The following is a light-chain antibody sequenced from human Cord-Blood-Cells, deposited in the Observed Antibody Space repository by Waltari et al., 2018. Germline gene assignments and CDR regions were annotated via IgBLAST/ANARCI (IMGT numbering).Light chain of an antibody. V-gene: IGLV2-8*01. CDR1: SSAVGGYNY. CDR3: SSYAGSNNLV. J-gene: IGLJ1*01. Sequence: QSALTQPPSASGSPRQSLTISCTRTSSAVGGYNYLSWYQQHPGKAPKLMIYEVSKRPSGVPDRFSGSKSGNTASLTVSGLQAEDEADYYCSSYAGSNNLVFGTGTKVTVL. CDR2: EVS.